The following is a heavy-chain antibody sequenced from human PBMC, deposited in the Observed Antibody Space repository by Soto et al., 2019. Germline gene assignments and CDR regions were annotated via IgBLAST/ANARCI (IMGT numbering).Heavy chain of an antibody. J-gene: IGHJ6*02. CDR1: GYSFTSSW. CDR3: ARLEYCSSTSCLNYYYYGMDV. Sequence: PGASLKISCKGSGYSFTSSWIGWVRQIPGKGLEWMGIIYPGDSDTRYSPSFQGQVTISADKSISTAYLQWSSLKASDTAMYYCARLEYCSSTSCLNYYYYGMDVWGQGTTVTVSS. D-gene: IGHD2-2*01. CDR2: IYPGDSDT. V-gene: IGHV5-51*01.